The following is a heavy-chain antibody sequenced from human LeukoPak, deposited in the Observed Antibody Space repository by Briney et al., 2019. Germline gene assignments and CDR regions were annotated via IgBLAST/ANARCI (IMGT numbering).Heavy chain of an antibody. V-gene: IGHV4-34*01. CDR3: ARIRRGSPFLTQPARVFDY. CDR2: INHSGST. J-gene: IGHJ4*02. D-gene: IGHD1-26*01. CDR1: GGSFSGYY. Sequence: SETLSLTCAVYGGSFSGYYWSWIRQPPGKGLEWIGEINHSGSTNYNPSLKSRVTISVDTSKNQFSLKLSSVTAADTAVYYCARIRRGSPFLTQPARVFDYWGQGTLVTVSS.